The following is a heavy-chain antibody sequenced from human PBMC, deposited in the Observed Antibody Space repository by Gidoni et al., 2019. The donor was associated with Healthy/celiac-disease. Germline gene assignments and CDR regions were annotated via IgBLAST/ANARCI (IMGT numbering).Heavy chain of an antibody. Sequence: QVQLVQSGAEVKKPGSSVQVSCKASAGTFSSYAISWVRQAPGQGLEWMGGIIPIFGTANYAQKFQGRVTITADESTSTAYMELSSLRSEDTAVYYCARVIGGYDFWSGYGMDVWGQGTTVTVSS. V-gene: IGHV1-69*01. D-gene: IGHD3-3*01. CDR2: IIPIFGTA. J-gene: IGHJ6*02. CDR3: ARVIGGYDFWSGYGMDV. CDR1: AGTFSSYA.